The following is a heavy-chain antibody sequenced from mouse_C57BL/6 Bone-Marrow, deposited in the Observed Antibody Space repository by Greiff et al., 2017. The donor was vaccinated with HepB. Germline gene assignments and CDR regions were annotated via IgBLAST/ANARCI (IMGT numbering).Heavy chain of an antibody. V-gene: IGHV2-2*01. D-gene: IGHD2-2*01. CDR1: GFSLTSYG. CDR2: IWSGGST. CDR3: ARNALYGYDGKGYYAMDY. Sequence: VKLVESGPGLVQPSQSLSITCTVSGFSLTSYGVHWVRQSPGKGLEWLGVIWSGGSTDSNAAFISRLSISKDNSKSQVFFKMNSLQADDTAIYYCARNALYGYDGKGYYAMDYWGQGTSVTVSS. J-gene: IGHJ4*01.